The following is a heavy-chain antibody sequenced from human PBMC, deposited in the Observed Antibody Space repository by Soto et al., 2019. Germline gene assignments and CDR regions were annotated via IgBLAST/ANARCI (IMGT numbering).Heavy chain of an antibody. CDR1: GFTVSGKRY. CDR3: ASWHEREHAYDV. Sequence: GGALRLSCAALGFTVSGKRYVAWFRQAPGKGLEWISALYDVDGTFYADSVKGRFTTSSDSSKTTLYLQMNGLRPDDTAVYYCASWHEREHAYDVWGRGTTVTVSS. V-gene: IGHV3-53*01. D-gene: IGHD1-1*01. J-gene: IGHJ3*01. CDR2: LYDVDGT.